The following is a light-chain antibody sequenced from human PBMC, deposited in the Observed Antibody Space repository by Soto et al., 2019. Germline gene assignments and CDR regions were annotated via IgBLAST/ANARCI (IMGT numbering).Light chain of an antibody. J-gene: IGKJ4*01. CDR3: QRRSNWPV. Sequence: EIVLTQSPATLSLSPGERDTLSCRASQSVSSYLAWYQQKPGQAPRLLIYDASTRATGIPARFSGSGSGTDVTLTISSLEPEDCAVYYCQRRSNWPVFGGGTKVAIK. CDR1: QSVSSY. CDR2: DAS. V-gene: IGKV3-11*01.